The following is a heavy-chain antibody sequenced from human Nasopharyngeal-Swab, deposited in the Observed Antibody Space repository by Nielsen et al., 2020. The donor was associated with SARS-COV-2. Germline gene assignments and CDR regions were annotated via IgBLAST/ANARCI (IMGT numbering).Heavy chain of an antibody. D-gene: IGHD6-13*01. J-gene: IGHJ5*02. V-gene: IGHV1-18*01. CDR2: MNPNSGNT. CDR1: GYTFTSYD. Sequence: ASVKVSCKASGYTFTSYDINWVRQATGQGLEWMGWMNPNSGNTNYAQKLQGRVTMTTDTSTSTAYMELRSLRSDDTAVYYCARASIAAAGTGGDPWGQGTLVTVSS. CDR3: ARASIAAAGTGGDP.